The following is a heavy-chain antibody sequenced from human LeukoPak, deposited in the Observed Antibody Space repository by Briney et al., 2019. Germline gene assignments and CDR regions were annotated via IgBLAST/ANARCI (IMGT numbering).Heavy chain of an antibody. D-gene: IGHD3-3*01. CDR1: GFTFSSYW. V-gene: IGHV3-7*01. J-gene: IGHJ4*02. CDR3: AREMEYYDFWSGYGTSDY. Sequence: PGGSLRLSCAASGFTFSSYWMSWVRQAPGKGLEWVANIKQDGSEKYYVDSVKGRFTISRDNAKNSLYLQMNSLRAEDTAVYYCAREMEYYDFWSGYGTSDYWGQGTLVTVSS. CDR2: IKQDGSEK.